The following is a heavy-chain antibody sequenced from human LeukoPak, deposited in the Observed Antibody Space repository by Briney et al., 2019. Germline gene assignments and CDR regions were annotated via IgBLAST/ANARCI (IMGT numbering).Heavy chain of an antibody. Sequence: GASVKVSCKASGGTFSSYAISWVRQAPGQGLEWMGGIIPIFGTANYAQKFQGRVTITADESTSTAYMELSSLRSEDTAVYYCARKAHDCGDYSAFDIWGQGTMVTVSS. V-gene: IGHV1-69*01. CDR3: ARKAHDCGDYSAFDI. CDR2: IIPIFGTA. CDR1: GGTFSSYA. J-gene: IGHJ3*02. D-gene: IGHD4-17*01.